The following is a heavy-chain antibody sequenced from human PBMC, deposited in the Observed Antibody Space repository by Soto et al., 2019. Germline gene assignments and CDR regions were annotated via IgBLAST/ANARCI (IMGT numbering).Heavy chain of an antibody. D-gene: IGHD3-22*01. CDR3: ARDVYYYDSSAYWAY. V-gene: IGHV3-21*02. CDR1: GFTFSSYS. J-gene: IGHJ4*02. CDR2: ITGSSSYI. Sequence: EVQLVESGGGLVKPGGPLRLSCAASGFTFSSYSMNWVRQAPGKGLEWASSITGSSSYIYYADSVKGRFTISRDNAKNSLYLQMNSVRAEDTAVYYCARDVYYYDSSAYWAYWGQGTLVTVSS.